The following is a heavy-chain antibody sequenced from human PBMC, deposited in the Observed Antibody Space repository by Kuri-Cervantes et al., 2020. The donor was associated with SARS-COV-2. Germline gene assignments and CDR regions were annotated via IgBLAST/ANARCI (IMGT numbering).Heavy chain of an antibody. D-gene: IGHD4-23*01. CDR2: IWWDGSEE. J-gene: IGHJ4*02. V-gene: IGHV3-33*08. CDR1: GFTFSSYS. Sequence: GESLKISCAASGFTFSSYSMNWVRQAPGKGLEWVAVIWWDGSEEYYLDSVKGRFTISKDNSKNMLFLEINNLRVEYAAVYFCARGSYGGNSDFDYWGQGTPVTVSS. CDR3: ARGSYGGNSDFDY.